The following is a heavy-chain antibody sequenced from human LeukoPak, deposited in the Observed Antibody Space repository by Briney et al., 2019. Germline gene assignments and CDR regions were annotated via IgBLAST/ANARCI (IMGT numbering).Heavy chain of an antibody. Sequence: SETLSLTCTVSGGSISSSSYYWGWIRQPPGKGLEWIGSIYYSGSTYYNPSLKSRVTISVDTSKNQFSLKLSSVTAADTAVYYCARAVRDHARNDYGDGGVDYWGQGTLVTVSS. CDR2: IYYSGST. CDR3: ARAVRDHARNDYGDGGVDY. D-gene: IGHD4-17*01. V-gene: IGHV4-39*07. J-gene: IGHJ4*02. CDR1: GGSISSSSYY.